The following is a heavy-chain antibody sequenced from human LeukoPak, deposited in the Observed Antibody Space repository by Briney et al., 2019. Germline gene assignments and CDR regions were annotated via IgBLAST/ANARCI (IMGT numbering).Heavy chain of an antibody. CDR2: IYHSGST. Sequence: SETLSLTCAVSGYSISSGYYWGWIRQPPGKGLEWIGSIYHSGSTYYNPSLKSRVNISVDTSKNQFSLKLSSVTAADTAVYFCARGGWSPPLYWGQGTLVTVSS. CDR3: ARGGWSPPLY. V-gene: IGHV4-38-2*01. CDR1: GYSISSGYY. D-gene: IGHD3-3*01. J-gene: IGHJ4*02.